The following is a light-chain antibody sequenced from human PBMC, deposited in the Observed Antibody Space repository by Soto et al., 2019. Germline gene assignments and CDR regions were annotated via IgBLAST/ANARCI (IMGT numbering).Light chain of an antibody. V-gene: IGKV3-20*01. J-gene: IGKJ4*01. CDR3: QQYDGSSLT. CDR1: QSISSRY. Sequence: EIELTQSPGTLSLSPGERATLSCRASQSISSRYLGWYQQKPGQAPKVLIYGASTRATGIPDRFSGSGSEADFTLTISRLEPEEFALYYCQQYDGSSLTFGGGTQVEV. CDR2: GAS.